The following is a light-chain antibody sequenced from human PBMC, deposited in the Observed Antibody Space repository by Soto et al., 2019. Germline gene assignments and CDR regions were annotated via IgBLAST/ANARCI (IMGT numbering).Light chain of an antibody. CDR2: DAS. Sequence: IVLTQSPATLSLSPGERATLSCRASQSVSSYLAWYQQKPGQAPRLLIYDASNRATGIPARFSGSGSGTDFPLPISSLEPEEFAVYYCQQRSNWPPITFGQGTRLEIK. J-gene: IGKJ5*01. V-gene: IGKV3-11*01. CDR1: QSVSSY. CDR3: QQRSNWPPIT.